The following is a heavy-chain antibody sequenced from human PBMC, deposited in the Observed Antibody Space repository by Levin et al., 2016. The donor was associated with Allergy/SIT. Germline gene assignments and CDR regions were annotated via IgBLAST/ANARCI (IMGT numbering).Heavy chain of an antibody. V-gene: IGHV3-23*01. CDR2: ISGSGGST. D-gene: IGHD5-18*01. CDR3: AKPPETWIQLWFLGSGIDY. Sequence: GESLKISCAASGFTFSSYAMSWVRQAPGKGLEWVSAISGSGGSTYYADSVKGRFTISRDNSKNTLYLQMNSLRAEDTAVYYCAKPPETWIQLWFLGSGIDYWGQGTLVTVSS. CDR1: GFTFSSYA. J-gene: IGHJ4*02.